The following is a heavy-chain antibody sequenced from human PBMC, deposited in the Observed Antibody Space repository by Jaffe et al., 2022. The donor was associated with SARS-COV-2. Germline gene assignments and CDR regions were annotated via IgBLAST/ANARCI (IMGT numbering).Heavy chain of an antibody. CDR3: ASFDWFDP. J-gene: IGHJ5*02. CDR2: INHSGST. Sequence: QVQLQQWGAGLLKPSETLSLTCAVYGGSFSGYYWSWIRQPPGKGLEWIGEINHSGSTNYNPSLKSRVTISVDTSKNQFSLKLSSVTAADTAVYYCASFDWFDPWGQGTLVTVSS. CDR1: GGSFSGYY. V-gene: IGHV4-34*01.